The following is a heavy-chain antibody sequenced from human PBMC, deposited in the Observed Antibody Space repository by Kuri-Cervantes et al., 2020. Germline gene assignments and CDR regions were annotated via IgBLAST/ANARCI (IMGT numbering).Heavy chain of an antibody. CDR1: GFTFCSYA. CDR3: ARGWRDCTRGYCFSGGPDY. J-gene: IGHJ4*02. CDR2: MSHEGNNK. Sequence: LTCAASGFTFCSYAMHWVRQAPGKGLEWVAVMSHEGNNKYYANSVKGRFTCSRDTSKKMVFLQMNSLRSEDTAVYYCARGWRDCTRGYCFSGGPDYWGQGILVTVSS. D-gene: IGHD2-8*02. V-gene: IGHV3-30-3*01.